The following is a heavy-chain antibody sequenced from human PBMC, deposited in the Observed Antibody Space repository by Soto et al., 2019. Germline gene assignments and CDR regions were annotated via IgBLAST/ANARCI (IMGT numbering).Heavy chain of an antibody. CDR2: IKSKTDGGTT. J-gene: IGHJ4*02. V-gene: IGHV3-15*01. CDR3: TTENLGLYSSGWYAIDY. CDR1: GFTFSNAW. D-gene: IGHD6-19*01. Sequence: EVQLVESGGGLVKPGGSLRLSCAASGFTFSNAWMSWVRQAPGKGLEWVGRIKSKTDGGTTDYAAPVKGRFTISRDDSKNTLYLQMNSLKTEDTAVYYCTTENLGLYSSGWYAIDYWGQGTLVTVSS.